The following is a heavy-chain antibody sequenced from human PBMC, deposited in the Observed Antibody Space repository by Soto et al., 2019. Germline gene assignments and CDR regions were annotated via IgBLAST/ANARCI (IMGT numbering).Heavy chain of an antibody. J-gene: IGHJ6*02. V-gene: IGHV3-74*01. Sequence: EVQLVESGGGLVQPGGSLRLSCTASGFTISSVWMHWVRQAPGKGLVWVSRINGVGNMIFYDDSVEGRFTVSRDNAKNTLYLQMNSQRAEDTAVYFCARDLPFALSGYGMDVWGQGTTVTVSS. D-gene: IGHD3-16*01. CDR1: GFTISSVW. CDR3: ARDLPFALSGYGMDV. CDR2: INGVGNMI.